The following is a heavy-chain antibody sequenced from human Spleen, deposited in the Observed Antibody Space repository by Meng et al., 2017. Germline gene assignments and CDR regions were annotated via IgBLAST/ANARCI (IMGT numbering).Heavy chain of an antibody. Sequence: ASVKVSCKASGYTFTSYAMNWVRQAPGQGLEWMGHIKPQSGDTLYAQKFQGRVSMTRDTSISTAYVELSGLTSDDTAVYYCARDEDISAAGYLFGDYWGHGTLVTVSS. CDR2: IKPQSGDT. V-gene: IGHV1-2*06. CDR1: GYTFTSYA. D-gene: IGHD6-13*01. J-gene: IGHJ4*01. CDR3: ARDEDISAAGYLFGDY.